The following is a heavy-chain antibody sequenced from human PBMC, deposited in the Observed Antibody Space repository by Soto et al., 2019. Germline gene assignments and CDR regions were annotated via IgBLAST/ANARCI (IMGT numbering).Heavy chain of an antibody. J-gene: IGHJ4*02. CDR2: VYYTGAT. V-gene: IGHV4-59*01. CDR3: ARDLAAVPRAFDY. D-gene: IGHD6-13*01. CDR1: GGSISSYF. Sequence: SETLSLTCTVSGGSISSYFYIWVRQPPGKGLEWIGSVYYTGATDYNPSLKSRVTISVDTSKTQFSLNLRSVTAADTAVYYCARDLAAVPRAFDYWGRGTLVTVS.